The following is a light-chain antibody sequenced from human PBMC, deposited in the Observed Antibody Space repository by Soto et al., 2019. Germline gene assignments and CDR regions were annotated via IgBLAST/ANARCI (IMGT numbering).Light chain of an antibody. CDR2: DAS. CDR3: QQHNYY. Sequence: DIPLTQSPSVVSASVGDRVTITCRASQNINRWMSWYQVKPGKAPKVLISDASNLQSGVPSRFSGSGSGTEFTLTIGSLQPEDFATYYCQQHNYYFGGGTKVEIK. J-gene: IGKJ4*01. V-gene: IGKV1-5*01. CDR1: QNINRW.